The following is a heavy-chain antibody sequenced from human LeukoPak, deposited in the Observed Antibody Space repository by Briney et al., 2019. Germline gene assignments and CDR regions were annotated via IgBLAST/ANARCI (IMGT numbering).Heavy chain of an antibody. D-gene: IGHD3-3*01. CDR2: IYYSGST. CDR3: ARKLRFLEWLPYARWFDP. Sequence: PSETLSLTCTVSGGSISSSSYYWGWIRQPPGKGLEWIGSIYYSGSTYYNPSLKSRVTISVDTSKNRFSLKLSSVTAADTAVYYCARKLRFLEWLPYARWFDPWGQGTLVTVSS. V-gene: IGHV4-39*01. J-gene: IGHJ5*02. CDR1: GGSISSSSYY.